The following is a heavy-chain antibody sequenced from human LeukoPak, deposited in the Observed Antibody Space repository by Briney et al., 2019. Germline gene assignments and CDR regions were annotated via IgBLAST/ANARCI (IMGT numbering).Heavy chain of an antibody. J-gene: IGHJ3*02. CDR2: IIPILGIA. D-gene: IGHD6-13*01. CDR3: ARDEQLGSGAFDI. V-gene: IGHV1-69*04. Sequence: ASVKVSCKASGGTLSSYAISWVRQAPGQGLEWMGRIIPILGIANYAQKFQGRVTITADKSTSTAYMELSSLRSEDTAVYYCARDEQLGSGAFDIWGQGTMVTVSS. CDR1: GGTLSSYA.